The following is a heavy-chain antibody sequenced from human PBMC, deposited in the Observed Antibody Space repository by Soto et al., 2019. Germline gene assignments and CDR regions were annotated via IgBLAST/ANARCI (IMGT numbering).Heavy chain of an antibody. J-gene: IGHJ5*02. D-gene: IGHD4-4*01. V-gene: IGHV4-59*01. CDR1: GGSFSSYY. Sequence: SETLSLTCAVYGGSFSSYYWSWIRQPPGKGLEWIGYIYYSGSTNYNPSLKSRVTISVDTSKNQFSLKLSSVTAADTAVYYCARENYSNYVWFDPWGQGTLVTVSS. CDR3: ARENYSNYVWFDP. CDR2: IYYSGST.